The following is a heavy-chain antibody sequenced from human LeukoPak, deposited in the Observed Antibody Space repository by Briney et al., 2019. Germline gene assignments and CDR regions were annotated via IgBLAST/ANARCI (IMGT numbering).Heavy chain of an antibody. J-gene: IGHJ4*02. V-gene: IGHV3-48*03. D-gene: IGHD1-20*01. CDR3: ARIGPNWSIYDY. CDR2: IGSSGSAI. Sequence: GGSLRLSCAASGFTFNSYAMSCVRQAPGKGLEWVSYIGSSGSAIYYADSVKGRFTISRDNAKNSLYLQMISLRAEDTAVYYCARIGPNWSIYDYWGQGTLVTVSS. CDR1: GFTFNSYA.